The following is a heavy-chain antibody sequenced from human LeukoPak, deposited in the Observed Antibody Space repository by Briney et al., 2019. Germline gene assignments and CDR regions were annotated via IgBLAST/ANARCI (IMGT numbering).Heavy chain of an antibody. CDR1: GFTFSSYA. D-gene: IGHD2-15*01. J-gene: IGHJ4*02. Sequence: GGSLRLSCAASGFTFSSYAMTWVRQAPGKELEWVSAITGGGGSTYYADSVKGRFTISRDNSKNTLYLQMNSLRAEDTAIYYCAKVTDIVAVVAATYFDYWGQGTLVTVSS. V-gene: IGHV3-23*01. CDR2: ITGGGGST. CDR3: AKVTDIVAVVAATYFDY.